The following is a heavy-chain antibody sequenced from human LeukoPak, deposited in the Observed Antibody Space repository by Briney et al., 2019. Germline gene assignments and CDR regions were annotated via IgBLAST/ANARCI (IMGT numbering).Heavy chain of an antibody. CDR2: INHSGST. D-gene: IGHD2-15*01. V-gene: IGHV4-34*01. CDR3: VRRGRRFCGGGSCYRTSAFDI. CDR1: DESFNGFY. J-gene: IGHJ3*02. Sequence: SETLSLTCALYDESFNGFYWNWIRHPPQKGLEWIGEINHSGSTNSNPPLARRLTISVDTSKNQSSLKLSSVTAADTAVYYCVRRGRRFCGGGSCYRTSAFDIWGQGTMVTVSS.